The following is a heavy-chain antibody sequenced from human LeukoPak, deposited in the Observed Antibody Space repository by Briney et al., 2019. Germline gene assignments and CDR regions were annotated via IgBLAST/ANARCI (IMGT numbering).Heavy chain of an antibody. CDR3: ARVALSGRGGSVDY. J-gene: IGHJ4*02. CDR1: GYTFIRYS. CDR2: ISTYNGDT. V-gene: IGHV1-18*01. Sequence: GASVKVSCKTSGYTFIRYSIGWVRQAPGQGLEWMGWISTYNGDTKYAQKLQGRVTMTTDTSTSTAYMELRSLRSDDTAVYYCARVALSGRGGSVDYWGQGTLVTVSS. D-gene: IGHD3-10*01.